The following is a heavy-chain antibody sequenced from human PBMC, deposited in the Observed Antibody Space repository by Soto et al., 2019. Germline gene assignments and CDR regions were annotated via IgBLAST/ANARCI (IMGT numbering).Heavy chain of an antibody. CDR2: ISAAGDP. Sequence: EVQLVESGGGLVQPGGSLRLSCAASGFTFRNYDMHWVRQGTGKGLEWVSGISAAGDPDYADSVEGRFPTSRQDAQNSFFLPMNSLRVGDTDVYYGARTDIDVYGLDDWGQGTTVIVSS. V-gene: IGHV3-13*05. CDR3: ARTDIDVYGLDD. J-gene: IGHJ6*02. CDR1: GFTFRNYD.